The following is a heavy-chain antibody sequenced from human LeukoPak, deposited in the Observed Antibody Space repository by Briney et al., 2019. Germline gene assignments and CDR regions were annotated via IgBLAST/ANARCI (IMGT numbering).Heavy chain of an antibody. CDR1: GYTFTGYY. V-gene: IGHV1-2*02. D-gene: IGHD4-17*01. Sequence: ASVKVSCKSSGYTFTGYYMHWVRQAPGQGFEWMGRIDSNSGGTNYAQNFQGRVTMTRDTSISTVYMELISLRSDDTAVYYCAREMNYDDYRTSDYWGQGTLVSVSS. CDR2: IDSNSGGT. CDR3: AREMNYDDYRTSDY. J-gene: IGHJ4*02.